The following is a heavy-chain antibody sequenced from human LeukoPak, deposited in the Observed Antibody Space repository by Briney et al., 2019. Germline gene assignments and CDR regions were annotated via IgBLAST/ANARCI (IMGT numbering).Heavy chain of an antibody. J-gene: IGHJ6*03. D-gene: IGHD3/OR15-3a*01. V-gene: IGHV1-8*01. CDR3: ARALSWTTESYYYMDV. Sequence: GASVKVSCKTSGYTFMSYDINWVRQATGQGLEWMGWMNPNSLNTGYGQRFQGRVTMTMNTSMSTAYMELSSLRSEDTAVYYCARALSWTTESYYYMDVWGKGTTVTVSS. CDR1: GYTFMSYD. CDR2: MNPNSLNT.